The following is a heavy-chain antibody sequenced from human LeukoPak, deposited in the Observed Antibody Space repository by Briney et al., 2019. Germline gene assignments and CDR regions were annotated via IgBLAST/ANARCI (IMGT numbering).Heavy chain of an antibody. Sequence: PGRSLRLSCAASGFSFSSFAMHWVRQAPGKGLEWVAVISNDGGNKYYADSVEGRFTVSRDNSKNTLYLQMNSLRAEDTAVCYCARAAVGPFDYWGQGTLVTVSS. V-gene: IGHV3-30-3*01. CDR1: GFSFSSFA. CDR3: ARAAVGPFDY. CDR2: ISNDGGNK. J-gene: IGHJ4*02.